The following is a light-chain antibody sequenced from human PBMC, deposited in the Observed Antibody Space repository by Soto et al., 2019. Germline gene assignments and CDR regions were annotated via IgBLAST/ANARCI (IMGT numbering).Light chain of an antibody. CDR3: QPYNNWPLT. CDR2: GAS. V-gene: IGKV3-15*01. CDR1: QSVSNN. J-gene: IGKJ4*01. Sequence: EIVLTQSPGTLSLSPGERATLSCRASQSVSNNYLAWYQQKPGQAPRLLIYGASTRATGIPVRFSGSASGTEFTLTINSLQSEDFAVYYCQPYNNWPLTFGGGTKVDI.